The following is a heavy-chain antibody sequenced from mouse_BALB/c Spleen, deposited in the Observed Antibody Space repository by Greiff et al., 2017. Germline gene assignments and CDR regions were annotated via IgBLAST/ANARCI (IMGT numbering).Heavy chain of an antibody. CDR3: ARRGYDVAWFAY. J-gene: IGHJ3*01. Sequence: EVQGVESGGGLVKPGGSLKLSCAASGFTFSSYAMSWVRQTPEKRLEWVASISSGGSTYYPDSVKGRFTISRDNARNILYLQMSSLRSEDTAMYYCARRGYDVAWFAYWGQGTLVTVSA. D-gene: IGHD2-2*01. V-gene: IGHV5-6-5*01. CDR1: GFTFSSYA. CDR2: ISSGGST.